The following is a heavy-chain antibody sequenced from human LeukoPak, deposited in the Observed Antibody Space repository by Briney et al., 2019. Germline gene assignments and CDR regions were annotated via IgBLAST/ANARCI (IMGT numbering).Heavy chain of an antibody. CDR1: GFTFDDYG. V-gene: IGHV3-20*04. CDR3: ASPITAMVNDAFDI. Sequence: GGSLRLSCAASGFTFDDYGMSWVRQAPGKGLEWVSGINWNGGSTGYADSVKGRFTISRDNAKNSLYLQMNSLRAEDTAVYYCASPITAMVNDAFDIWGQGTMVTVSS. D-gene: IGHD5-18*01. J-gene: IGHJ3*02. CDR2: INWNGGST.